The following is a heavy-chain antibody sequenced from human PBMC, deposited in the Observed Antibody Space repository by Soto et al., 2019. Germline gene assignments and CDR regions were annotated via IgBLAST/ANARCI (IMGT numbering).Heavy chain of an antibody. CDR3: ARGGNSCTNGVCSFDGMDV. V-gene: IGHV1-18*01. J-gene: IGHJ6*02. CDR1: GYTFTSYG. Sequence: QVQLVQSGAELKKPGASVKVSCKASGYTFTSYGISWVRQAPGQGLEWMGWISAYNGNTNYAQKFQGQVTMTTDTSTSTAYMELRSLRSDDTAVYYCARGGNSCTNGVCSFDGMDVWGQGTTVTVSS. D-gene: IGHD2-8*01. CDR2: ISAYNGNT.